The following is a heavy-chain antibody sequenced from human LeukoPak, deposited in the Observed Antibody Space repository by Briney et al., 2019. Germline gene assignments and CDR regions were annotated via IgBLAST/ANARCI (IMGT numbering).Heavy chain of an antibody. V-gene: IGHV3-48*04. D-gene: IGHD1-26*01. Sequence: GGSLRLSCAASGFTFSGYDMSWVRQAPGKGLEWVSYTSSSSSTIYYADSVKSRFTISRDNAKNSLYLQMNSLRAEDTAVYYCARRIIVGTADPIDYWGRGILVTVSS. CDR3: ARRIIVGTADPIDY. CDR2: TSSSSSTI. J-gene: IGHJ4*02. CDR1: GFTFSGYD.